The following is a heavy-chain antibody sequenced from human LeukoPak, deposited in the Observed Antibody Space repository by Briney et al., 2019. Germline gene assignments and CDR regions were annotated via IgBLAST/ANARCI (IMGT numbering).Heavy chain of an antibody. Sequence: GESLKISCKGSGYSFTSYWIGWVRQMPGKGLEWMGIIYPGDSDTRYSPSFQGQVTISVDKSISTAYLQWSSLKASDTAIYYCAKIDRQYCSRSSCYALDYWGQGTQVTVSS. V-gene: IGHV5-51*01. CDR2: IYPGDSDT. D-gene: IGHD2-2*01. CDR1: GYSFTSYW. J-gene: IGHJ4*02. CDR3: AKIDRQYCSRSSCYALDY.